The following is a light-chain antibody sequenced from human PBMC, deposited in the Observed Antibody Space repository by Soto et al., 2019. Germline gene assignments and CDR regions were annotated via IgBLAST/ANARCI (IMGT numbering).Light chain of an antibody. CDR3: QQYGDWPLT. CDR2: ATS. V-gene: IGKV3-15*01. Sequence: EIVVTQSPATLSVSPGERATLSCRASQSVGNNFAWYQQKPGQAPRLLIFATSTRATGVPARFSGSGSGTEFPLTISSLQSEDCAVYYCQQYGDWPLTFGGGAKVEIE. CDR1: QSVGNN. J-gene: IGKJ4*01.